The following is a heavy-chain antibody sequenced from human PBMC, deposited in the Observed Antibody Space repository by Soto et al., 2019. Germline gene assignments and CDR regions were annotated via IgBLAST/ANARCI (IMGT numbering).Heavy chain of an antibody. CDR2: IKSKTDGGTT. V-gene: IGHV3-15*07. J-gene: IGHJ3*01. CDR3: ARDQLYYNDISGRPLNAFDV. Sequence: GGSLRLSCAASGFTFSSYSMNWVRQAPGKGLEWVGRIKSKTDGGTTDYAAPVKGRFTISRDDSKNTLYLQMNSLKTEDTAVYYCARDQLYYNDISGRPLNAFDVWGQGTMVTVSS. CDR1: GFTFSSYS. D-gene: IGHD3-22*01.